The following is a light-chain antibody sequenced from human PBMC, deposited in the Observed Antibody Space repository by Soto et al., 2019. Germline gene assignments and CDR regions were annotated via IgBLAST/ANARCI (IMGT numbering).Light chain of an antibody. V-gene: IGKV3-15*01. CDR2: RAS. CDR3: LQYHNLWA. CDR1: QNIYSD. J-gene: IGKJ1*01. Sequence: IVMTQSPATLSVSPGERVTLSCRASQNIYSDIAWYQQRPGQAPRLLIYRASTRATGVPARFSGSGSGTDFNLTISSLQSEDFTVYSCLQYHNLWAFGQGTKVDIK.